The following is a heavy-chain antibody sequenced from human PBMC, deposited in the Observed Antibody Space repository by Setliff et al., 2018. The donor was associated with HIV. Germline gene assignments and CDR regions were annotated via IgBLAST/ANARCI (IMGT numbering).Heavy chain of an antibody. CDR1: GFTFSSYA. V-gene: IGHV3-23*01. D-gene: IGHD4-17*01. Sequence: GGSLRLSCAASGFTFSSYAMSWVRQAPGKGLEWVSSISGNGGSTYYADSVKGRFTISRDNSKNTLYLQMSSLRAEDTAVYYCVKARVDGDYYYYYYMDVWGKGTTVTVSS. CDR3: VKARVDGDYYYYYYMDV. J-gene: IGHJ6*03. CDR2: ISGNGGST.